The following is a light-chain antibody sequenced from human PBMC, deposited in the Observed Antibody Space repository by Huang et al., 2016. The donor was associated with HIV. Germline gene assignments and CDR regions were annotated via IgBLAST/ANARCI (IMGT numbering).Light chain of an antibody. CDR1: QSVTRNY. Sequence: EIVLTQSPDTLSLSPGERATVSCRASQSVTRNYLAWYQQRPGQAPKRLIYGASTRATGIPDLFSGSGSGTDFTLTISRLAPEDFAVYYCQQFGSSPPYSFGQGTKLEIK. J-gene: IGKJ2*03. CDR2: GAS. CDR3: QQFGSSPPYS. V-gene: IGKV3-20*01.